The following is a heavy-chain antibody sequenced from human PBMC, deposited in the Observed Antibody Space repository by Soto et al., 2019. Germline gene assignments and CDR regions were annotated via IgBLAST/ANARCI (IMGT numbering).Heavy chain of an antibody. V-gene: IGHV3-13*01. D-gene: IGHD3-22*01. Sequence: GGSLRLSCVGCGFTFSTYDMHWVRQNVGKGLEWVSRIANDDDTYYLDSLRGRLTIYREDAKSSLYLKMDSLRAGDTSVYYCTRLYYDNSGYPLDGMDVWGQGTMVTASS. CDR3: TRLYYDNSGYPLDGMDV. CDR1: GFTFSTYD. CDR2: IANDDDT. J-gene: IGHJ6*02.